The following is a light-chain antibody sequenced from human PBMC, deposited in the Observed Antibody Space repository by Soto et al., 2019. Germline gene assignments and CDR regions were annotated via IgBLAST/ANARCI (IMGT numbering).Light chain of an antibody. V-gene: IGLV3-1*01. CDR3: QAWDSSIFYV. J-gene: IGLJ1*01. Sequence: SYELTQPPSVSVSQGQTASITCSGDKLGDKYACWYQQKPGQSPVLVIYQDSKRPSGIPERFSGSNSGNTATLTISGTQAMDEADYYCQAWDSSIFYVFGTGTKLTVL. CDR2: QDS. CDR1: KLGDKY.